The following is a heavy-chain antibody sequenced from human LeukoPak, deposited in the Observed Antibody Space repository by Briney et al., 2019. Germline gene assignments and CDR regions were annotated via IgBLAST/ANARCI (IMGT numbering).Heavy chain of an antibody. V-gene: IGHV1-69*13. CDR1: GGTFSSYA. J-gene: IGHJ5*02. D-gene: IGHD3-3*01. Sequence: SVKVSCKASGGTFSSYAISWVRQAPGQGLEWMGGIIPIFGTSNYAQKFQGRVTITADESTSTAYMELSSLRSEDTAVYYRARASFTIFGVVIDIHWFDPWGQGTLVTVSS. CDR3: ARASFTIFGVVIDIHWFDP. CDR2: IIPIFGTS.